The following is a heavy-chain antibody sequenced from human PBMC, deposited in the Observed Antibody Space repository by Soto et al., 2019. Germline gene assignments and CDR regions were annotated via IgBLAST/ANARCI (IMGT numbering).Heavy chain of an antibody. CDR2: ISGSGGSK. J-gene: IGHJ4*02. Sequence: EVQLLESGGGLVQPGGSLRLSCAASGFTFSSYAMSWVRQAPGKGLEWVSAISGSGGSKYYADSVKGRFTISRDNSKNTLYLQMNSLRAEDTAVYYCAKTVDYDFWSGYYTLDYWGQGTLVTVSS. V-gene: IGHV3-23*01. CDR1: GFTFSSYA. CDR3: AKTVDYDFWSGYYTLDY. D-gene: IGHD3-3*01.